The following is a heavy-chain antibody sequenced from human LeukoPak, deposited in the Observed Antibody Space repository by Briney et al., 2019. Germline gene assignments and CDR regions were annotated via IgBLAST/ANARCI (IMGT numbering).Heavy chain of an antibody. CDR1: GFTFSNYA. V-gene: IGHV3-23*01. J-gene: IGHJ3*01. Sequence: PGGSLRLSCAASGFTFSNYATSWVRQAPGQGLEWVSVISGSGGVTSYADSARGRFTISRDIYKNTVYLQMNSLRADDTAVYYCAKGPAVHDAFDLWGQGTMVTVSS. CDR3: AKGPAVHDAFDL. CDR2: ISGSGGVT.